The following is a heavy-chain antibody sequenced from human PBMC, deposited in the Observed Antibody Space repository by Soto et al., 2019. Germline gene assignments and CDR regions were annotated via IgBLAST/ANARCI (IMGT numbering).Heavy chain of an antibody. D-gene: IGHD5-12*01. CDR1: GAPITSNSYS. J-gene: IGHJ4*02. CDR2: IYYTEGT. CDR3: ARHERSRGYLYSDYDSGSE. V-gene: IGHV4-39*01. Sequence: SETLSPTSTVSGAPITSNSYSAWMSQPPGKGLEWIGSIYYTEGTSSNPSLRSRVTMSVDTSNNQFSLRLSSVTAADTAVYYCARHERSRGYLYSDYDSGSEWGQGTLVTVSS.